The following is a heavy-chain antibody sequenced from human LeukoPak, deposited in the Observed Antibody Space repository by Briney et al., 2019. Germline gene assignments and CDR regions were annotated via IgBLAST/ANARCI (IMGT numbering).Heavy chain of an antibody. J-gene: IGHJ3*02. CDR2: IKQDGSEK. D-gene: IGHD4-17*01. CDR3: AREGPTERAFDI. V-gene: IGHV3-7*01. CDR1: GFTFDDYG. Sequence: GGSLRLSCAASGFTFDDYGMSWVRQAPGRGLEWVANIKQDGSEKYYVDSVKGRFTISRDNAKNSLYLQMNSLRAEDTAVYYCAREGPTERAFDIWGQGTMVTVSS.